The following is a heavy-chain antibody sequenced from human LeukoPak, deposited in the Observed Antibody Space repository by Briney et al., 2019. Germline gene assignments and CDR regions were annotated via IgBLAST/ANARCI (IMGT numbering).Heavy chain of an antibody. V-gene: IGHV1-18*01. CDR1: GYTFTSYG. Sequence: ASVKVSCKASGYTFTSYGISWVRQAPGQGLEWMGWISACNGNTNYAQKLQGRVTMTTDTSTSTAYMELRSLRSDDTAVYYCARSSPMVRLHDAFDIWGQGTMVTVSS. CDR3: ARSSPMVRLHDAFDI. CDR2: ISACNGNT. J-gene: IGHJ3*02. D-gene: IGHD3-10*01.